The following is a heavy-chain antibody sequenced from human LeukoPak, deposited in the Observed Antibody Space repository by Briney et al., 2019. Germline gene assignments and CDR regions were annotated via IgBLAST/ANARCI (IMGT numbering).Heavy chain of an antibody. J-gene: IGHJ1*01. Sequence: SETLSLTCTVSGGSISSYYWSWLRQPPGKGLEWIGYIYYSGTTNYNPSLKSRVTISVDTSKNQFSLKLSSVTAADTAVYYCARHLVTASGWYLYFQHWGQGTLVTVSS. CDR1: GGSISSYY. D-gene: IGHD6-19*01. CDR3: ARHLVTASGWYLYFQH. CDR2: IYYSGTT. V-gene: IGHV4-59*01.